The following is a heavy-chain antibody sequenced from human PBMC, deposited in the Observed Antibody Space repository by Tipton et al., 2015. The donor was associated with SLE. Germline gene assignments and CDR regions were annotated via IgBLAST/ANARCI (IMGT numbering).Heavy chain of an antibody. CDR3: ARDRSYGSLES. Sequence: SLRLSCAASGFTFSSHWMYWVRQAPGKGLVWVSRISRDGSNTYYAHSVEGRFTLSRDNAKNTLYLQMNSLRADDTAVYHCARDRSYGSLESWGQGTMVTVSS. CDR1: GFTFSSHW. V-gene: IGHV3-74*01. J-gene: IGHJ4*02. D-gene: IGHD5-18*01. CDR2: ISRDGSNT.